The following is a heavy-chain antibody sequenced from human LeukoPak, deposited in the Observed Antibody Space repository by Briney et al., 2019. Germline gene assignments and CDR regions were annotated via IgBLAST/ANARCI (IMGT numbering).Heavy chain of an antibody. J-gene: IGHJ3*02. CDR2: INAGNGNT. D-gene: IGHD3-22*01. CDR3: ATTYYYDSSGYLAFDI. CDR1: GYTFTSYA. Sequence: ASVKVSCKASGYTFTSYAMHWVRQAPGQRLEWMGWINAGNGNTKYSQKFQGRVTITRDISASTAYMELSSLRSEDTAVYYCATTYYYDSSGYLAFDIWGQGTMVTVSS. V-gene: IGHV1-3*01.